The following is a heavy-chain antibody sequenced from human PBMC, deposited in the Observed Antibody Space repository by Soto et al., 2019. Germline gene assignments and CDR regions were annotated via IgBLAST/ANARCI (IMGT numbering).Heavy chain of an antibody. J-gene: IGHJ4*02. CDR3: TRAGGSYYFDF. CDR1: GFTFSSLW. V-gene: IGHV3-7*01. CDR2: IKPDGSDQ. D-gene: IGHD3-10*01. Sequence: EVQLVESGGGLVLPGGSLRLSCAASGFTFSSLWMSWVRQAPGKGLEWVANIKPDGSDQYYVDSVKGRFTISRDNARNSLYLQMNCLRGDDTAVYYCTRAGGSYYFDFWGQGTLVTVSA.